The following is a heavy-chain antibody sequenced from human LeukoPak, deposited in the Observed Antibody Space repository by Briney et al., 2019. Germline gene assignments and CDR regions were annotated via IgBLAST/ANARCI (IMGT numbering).Heavy chain of an antibody. CDR2: IKHYGSEK. CDR3: ARDLSYHGSGSYDC. V-gene: IGHV3-7*04. CDR1: GFTLSSYW. D-gene: IGHD3-10*01. Sequence: GGSLRLSCVASGFTLSSYWMSWVRQAPGKGLEWVANIKHYGSEKYYVDSVKGRFTISRDNANNSLYLQMNSLRAEDTAVYYCARDLSYHGSGSYDCWGQGTLVTVSS. J-gene: IGHJ4*02.